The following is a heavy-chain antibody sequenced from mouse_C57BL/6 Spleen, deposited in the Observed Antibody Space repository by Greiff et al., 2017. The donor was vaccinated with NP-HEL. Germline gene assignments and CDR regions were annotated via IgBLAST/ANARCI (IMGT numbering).Heavy chain of an antibody. J-gene: IGHJ2*01. V-gene: IGHV1-81*01. CDR1: GYTFTSYG. D-gene: IGHD1-1*01. CDR2: IYPRSGNT. CDR3: AGHYYGSSYGY. Sequence: VQGVESGAELARPGASVKLSCKASGYTFTSYGISWVKQRTGQGLEWIGEIYPRSGNTYYNEKFKGKATLTADKSSSTAYMELRSLTSEDSAVYFCAGHYYGSSYGYWGQGTTLTVSS.